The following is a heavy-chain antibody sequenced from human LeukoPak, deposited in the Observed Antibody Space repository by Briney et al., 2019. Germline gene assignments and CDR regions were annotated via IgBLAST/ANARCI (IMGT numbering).Heavy chain of an antibody. Sequence: GGSLRLSCAASGFTFSIHGMNWVRQTPGKGLEWVSYIINSGGTIYYADSVQGRFTISRDNAKNSLYLQMNSLRDEDTAVYYCARVGRGLYSMDVWGQGTTVTVSS. CDR2: IINSGGTI. V-gene: IGHV3-48*02. CDR3: ARVGRGLYSMDV. CDR1: GFTFSIHG. J-gene: IGHJ6*02. D-gene: IGHD3-10*01.